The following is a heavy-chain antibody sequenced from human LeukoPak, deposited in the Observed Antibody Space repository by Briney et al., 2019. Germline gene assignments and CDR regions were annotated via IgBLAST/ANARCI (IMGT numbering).Heavy chain of an antibody. J-gene: IGHJ4*02. CDR3: AKGRVLRFLEWLLAY. CDR2: ISGSGGST. V-gene: IGHV3-23*01. CDR1: GFTFSSYA. Sequence: GGSLRLSCAASGFTFSSYAMSWVRQAPGKGLEWVSAISGSGGSTYYADSVKGRFTISRDNSKNTLYLQMNSLRAEDTAVYYCAKGRVLRFLEWLLAYWGQGTLGTVSS. D-gene: IGHD3-3*01.